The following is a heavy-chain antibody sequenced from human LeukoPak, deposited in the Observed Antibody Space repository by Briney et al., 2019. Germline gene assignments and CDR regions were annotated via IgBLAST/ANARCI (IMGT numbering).Heavy chain of an antibody. CDR3: ARDKQWLIQDYHYGMDV. CDR1: GDSISSGSLY. D-gene: IGHD6-19*01. V-gene: IGHV4-61*02. Sequence: SQTLSLTCTVSGDSISSGSLYWSWIRQPAGKGLEWIGRVHSSGTTNYNPALKSPVTISLDTFKNQFSLKMSSVTAADTAVYYCARDKQWLIQDYHYGMDVWGQGTTVTVSS. J-gene: IGHJ6*02. CDR2: VHSSGTT.